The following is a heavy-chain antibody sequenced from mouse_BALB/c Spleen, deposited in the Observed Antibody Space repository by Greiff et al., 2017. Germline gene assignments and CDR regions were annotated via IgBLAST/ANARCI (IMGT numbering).Heavy chain of an antibody. V-gene: IGHV1-5*01. CDR1: GYTFTSYW. CDR2: IYPGNSDT. CDR3: TRWDDYEDAMDY. J-gene: IGHJ4*01. D-gene: IGHD2-4*01. Sequence: EVQLQQSGTVLARPGASVKMSCKASGYTFTSYWMHWVKQRPGQGLEWIGAIYPGNSDTSYNQKFKGKAKLTAVTSTSTAYMELSSLTTEDSAVYYCTRWDDYEDAMDYWGQGTSVTVSS.